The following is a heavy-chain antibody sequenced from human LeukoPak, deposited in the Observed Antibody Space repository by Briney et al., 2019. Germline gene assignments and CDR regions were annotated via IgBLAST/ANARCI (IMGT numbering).Heavy chain of an antibody. V-gene: IGHV4-4*08. J-gene: IGHJ4*01. CDR3: ARAHYGSGTYYWDY. D-gene: IGHD3-10*01. CDR2: IYTSGST. CDR1: GDSISNYY. Sequence: TSETLSLTCTVSGDSISNYYWSWIRQPPGKGLEWIGRIYTSGSTNYNPSLKSRVTISVDTSKNQFSLQLSSVTAADTAVYYCARAHYGSGTYYWDYWGHGTLVTVSS.